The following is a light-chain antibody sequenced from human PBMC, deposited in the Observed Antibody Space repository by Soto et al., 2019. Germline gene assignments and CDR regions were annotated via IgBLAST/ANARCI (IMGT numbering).Light chain of an antibody. CDR1: SSNIGNNY. V-gene: IGLV1-51*01. J-gene: IGLJ3*02. CDR3: GTWDSSLSTNWV. Sequence: QSVLTQPPSVSAAAGQKVTISCSGSSSNIGNNYVSWYQQLPGTAPKLLIYDNNKRPSGIPDRFSGSKSGTSATLGITGLQTGDEADYYCGTWDSSLSTNWVFGGGTKLTVL. CDR2: DNN.